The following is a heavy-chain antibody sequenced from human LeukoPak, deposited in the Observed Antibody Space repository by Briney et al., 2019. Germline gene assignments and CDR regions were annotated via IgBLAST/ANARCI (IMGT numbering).Heavy chain of an antibody. CDR3: ARGGYDLWSGYRIDF. V-gene: IGHV3-33*01. CDR2: IWYDGSKK. D-gene: IGHD3-3*01. Sequence: PGGSLRLPCAASGFTVTSYGMHWVRQAPGKGLEWVAVIWYDGSKKYYADSVKGRFTISRDNSKNTLYLQMISLRAEDTAVYYCARGGYDLWSGYRIDFWGQGTLVTVSS. CDR1: GFTVTSYG. J-gene: IGHJ4*02.